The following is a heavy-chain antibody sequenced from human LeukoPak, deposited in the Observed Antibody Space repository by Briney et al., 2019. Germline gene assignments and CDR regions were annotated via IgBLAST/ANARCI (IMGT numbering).Heavy chain of an antibody. Sequence: PGGSLRLSCAASEFTFSSYSLTWVRQAPGKGLEWVSLISGSGGTTYYADSARGRFTISRDNSKNTLYLQMNTLRAGDTAVYYCATEATYCTAACYSLSDYWGQGTLVTVSS. CDR2: ISGSGGTT. CDR1: EFTFSSYS. V-gene: IGHV3-23*01. J-gene: IGHJ4*02. CDR3: ATEATYCTAACYSLSDY. D-gene: IGHD2-21*02.